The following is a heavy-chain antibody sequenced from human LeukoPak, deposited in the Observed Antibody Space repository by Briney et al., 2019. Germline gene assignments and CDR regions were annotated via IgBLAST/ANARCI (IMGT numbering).Heavy chain of an antibody. D-gene: IGHD1-26*01. CDR3: ARGLYSGSYYDDYYYMDV. CDR2: IYTSGST. Sequence: SETLFLTCTVSGGSISSGSYYWSWIRQPAGKGLEWIGRIYTSGSTNYNPSLKSRVTISVDTSKNQFSLKLSSVTAADTAVYYCARGLYSGSYYDDYYYMDVWGKGTTVTISS. J-gene: IGHJ6*03. CDR1: GGSISSGSYY. V-gene: IGHV4-61*02.